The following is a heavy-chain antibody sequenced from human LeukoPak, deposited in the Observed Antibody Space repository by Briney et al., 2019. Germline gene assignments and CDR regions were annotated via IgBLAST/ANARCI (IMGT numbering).Heavy chain of an antibody. CDR1: GFTFSSYA. D-gene: IGHD3-22*01. V-gene: IGHV3-33*06. CDR2: IWYDGSNK. J-gene: IGHJ4*02. CDR3: AKVTDSSGYYPSDY. Sequence: GGSLRLSCAASGFTFSSYAMHWVRQAPGKGLEWVAVIWYDGSNKYYADSVKGRSAISRDNSKNTVYLQMNSLTAEDTAVYYCAKVTDSSGYYPSDYWGRGTLVTVSS.